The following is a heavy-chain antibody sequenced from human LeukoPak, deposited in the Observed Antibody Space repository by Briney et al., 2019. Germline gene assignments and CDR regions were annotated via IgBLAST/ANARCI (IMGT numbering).Heavy chain of an antibody. CDR1: GGSFSGYY. CDR3: PTEWELQAFDY. D-gene: IGHD1-26*01. J-gene: IGHJ4*02. V-gene: IGHV4-34*01. CDR2: INHSGST. Sequence: SETLSLTCAVYGGSFSGYYWSWIRQPPGKGLEWIGEINHSGSTNYNPSLKSRVTISVDTSKNQFSLKLSSVTAADTAVYYCPTEWELQAFDYWGQGTLVTVSS.